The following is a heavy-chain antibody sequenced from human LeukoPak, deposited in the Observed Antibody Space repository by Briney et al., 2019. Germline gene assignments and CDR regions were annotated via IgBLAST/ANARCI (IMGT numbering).Heavy chain of an antibody. CDR2: INPSGGST. CDR1: GYIFTSYF. CDR3: ARALPHRRLMDTTMEQHWFDP. V-gene: IGHV1-46*01. Sequence: ASVKVSCKASGYIFTSYFMHWVRQAPGQGLEWMGLINPSGGSTRYAQKFQGRVTMTRDMSTSTVYMELSSLRSEDTAVYYCARALPHRRLMDTTMEQHWFDPWGQGTLVTVSS. D-gene: IGHD5-18*01. J-gene: IGHJ5*02.